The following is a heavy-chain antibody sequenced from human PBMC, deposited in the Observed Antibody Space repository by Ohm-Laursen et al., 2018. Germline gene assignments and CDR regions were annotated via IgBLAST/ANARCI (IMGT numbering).Heavy chain of an antibody. J-gene: IGHJ4*02. D-gene: IGHD5-12*01. CDR3: AKSGPYYYEY. CDR1: GFAFSSYA. V-gene: IGHV3-23*01. Sequence: SLRLSCAASGFAFSSYAMSWVRQAPGQGLEWVSTVSDTGGGIYYADSVKGRFTISRDNSKNTLYLQMNSLRAEETAVYYCAKSGPYYYEYWGQGTLVTASS. CDR2: VSDTGGGI.